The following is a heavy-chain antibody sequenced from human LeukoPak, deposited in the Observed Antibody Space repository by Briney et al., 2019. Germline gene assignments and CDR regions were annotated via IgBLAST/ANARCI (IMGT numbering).Heavy chain of an antibody. J-gene: IGHJ1*01. CDR2: MNPHSGET. V-gene: IGHV1-2*02. CDR3: ARGMDAEAFQN. CDR1: GYRFTAYP. Sequence: GASVKVSCKTSGYRFTAYPLHWVRQAPGQGLEWLGWMNPHSGETNNAQKFQGRATMTRDTSISVAYMQLSSLRSDDTAVYYCARGMDAEAFQNWGQGTLVTVSS. D-gene: IGHD2-2*03.